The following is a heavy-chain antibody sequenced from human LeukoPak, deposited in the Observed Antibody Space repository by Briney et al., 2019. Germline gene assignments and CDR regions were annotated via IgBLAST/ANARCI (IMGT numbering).Heavy chain of an antibody. D-gene: IGHD3-22*01. J-gene: IGHJ5*02. CDR3: ARHVRRYYYDSSGYEWFDP. CDR2: INHSGST. V-gene: IGHV4-34*01. CDR1: GGSFSGYY. Sequence: SETLSLTCAVYGGSFSGYYWSWIRQPPGKGLEWIGEINHSGSTNYNPSLKSRVTISVDTSKNQFSLKLSSVTAADTAVYYCARHVRRYYYDSSGYEWFDPWGQGTLVTVSS.